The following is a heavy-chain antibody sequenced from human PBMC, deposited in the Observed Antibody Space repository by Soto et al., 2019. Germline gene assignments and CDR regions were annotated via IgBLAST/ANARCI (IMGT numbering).Heavy chain of an antibody. CDR2: IWYDGSNK. V-gene: IGHV3-33*01. Sequence: GGSLRLSCAASGFTFSSYGMHWVRQAPGKGLEWVAVIWYDGSNKYYADSVKGRFAISRDNSKNTLYLQMNSLRAEDTAVYYCASSDCSGGSCSEIDYWGQGTLVTVSS. CDR3: ASSDCSGGSCSEIDY. CDR1: GFTFSSYG. D-gene: IGHD2-15*01. J-gene: IGHJ4*02.